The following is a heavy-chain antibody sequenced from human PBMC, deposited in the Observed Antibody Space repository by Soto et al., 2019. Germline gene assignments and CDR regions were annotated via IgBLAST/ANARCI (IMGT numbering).Heavy chain of an antibody. Sequence: GGSLRLSCAASGFTFSSYSMNWVRQDQGKGLEWVSYISSSSSTIYYADYVKGRFTISRDNAKNSLYLQMNSLRDEDTAVYYCARPEYSSSSYGMDVWGQGTTVTVSS. D-gene: IGHD6-6*01. V-gene: IGHV3-48*02. J-gene: IGHJ6*02. CDR1: GFTFSSYS. CDR2: ISSSSSTI. CDR3: ARPEYSSSSYGMDV.